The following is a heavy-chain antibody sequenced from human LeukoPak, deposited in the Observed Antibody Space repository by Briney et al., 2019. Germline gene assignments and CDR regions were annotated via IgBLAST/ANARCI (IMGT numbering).Heavy chain of an antibody. J-gene: IGHJ6*03. Sequence: GGSLRLSCAASGFTFSSYGMSWVRQAPGKGLEWVANIKQDGSEKYYVDSVKGRFTISRDNAKNSLYLQMNSLRAEDTAVYYCARQHQQRVLIGYYYYMYVWGKGTTVTVSS. CDR3: ARQHQQRVLIGYYYYMYV. V-gene: IGHV3-7*01. CDR1: GFTFSSYG. D-gene: IGHD6-13*01. CDR2: IKQDGSEK.